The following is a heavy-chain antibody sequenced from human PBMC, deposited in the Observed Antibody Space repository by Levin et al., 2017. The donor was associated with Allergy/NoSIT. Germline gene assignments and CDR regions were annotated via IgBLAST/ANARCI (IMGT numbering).Heavy chain of an antibody. J-gene: IGHJ6*02. Sequence: STYYADSVKGRFTISRDNSKNTLYLQMNSLRAEDTAVYYCAKEISVAVAGQTFQDYYYGMDVWGQGTTVTVSS. V-gene: IGHV3-23*01. CDR3: AKEISVAVAGQTFQDYYYGMDV. CDR2: ST. D-gene: IGHD6-19*01.